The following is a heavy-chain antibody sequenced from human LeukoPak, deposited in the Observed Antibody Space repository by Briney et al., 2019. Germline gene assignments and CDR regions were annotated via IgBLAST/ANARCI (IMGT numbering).Heavy chain of an antibody. V-gene: IGHV4-59*01. D-gene: IGHD6-19*01. CDR3: ARFFRSSGWSLFDY. J-gene: IGHJ4*02. Sequence: ASETLSLTCTVSGGSISSYYWSWIRQPPGKGLEWLGYIYYSGSTNYNPSLKSRVTISVDTSKNQFSLKLSSVTAADTAVYYCARFFRSSGWSLFDYWGQGTLVTVSS. CDR2: IYYSGST. CDR1: GGSISSYY.